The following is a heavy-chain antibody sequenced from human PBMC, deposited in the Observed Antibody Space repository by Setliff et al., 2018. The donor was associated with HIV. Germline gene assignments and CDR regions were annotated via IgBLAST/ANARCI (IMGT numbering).Heavy chain of an antibody. J-gene: IGHJ4*02. CDR1: SGSISTYY. CDR2: IYTSGST. V-gene: IGHV4-4*08. D-gene: IGHD3-22*01. Sequence: SETLSLTCTVSSGSISTYYWTWIRQPPGKGLEYIGYIYTSGSTNYNPSLKSRVTMSVDTSKNQFSLKLSSVTAADTAVYYCARDRLTYYFDYWGQGTLVTVSS. CDR3: ARDRLTYYFDY.